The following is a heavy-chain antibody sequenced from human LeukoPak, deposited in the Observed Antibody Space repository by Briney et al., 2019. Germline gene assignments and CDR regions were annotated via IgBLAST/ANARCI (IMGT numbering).Heavy chain of an antibody. J-gene: IGHJ4*02. V-gene: IGHV4-39*01. CDR3: TSYDILTGSSGY. CDR1: GGSISSSSYY. Sequence: SETLSLTCTVSGGSISSSSYYWGWIRQPPGKGLEWIGSIYYSGSTYYNPSLKSRVTISVDTSKNQFSLKLSSVTAADTAVYYCTSYDILTGSSGYWGQGTLVTVSS. D-gene: IGHD3-9*01. CDR2: IYYSGST.